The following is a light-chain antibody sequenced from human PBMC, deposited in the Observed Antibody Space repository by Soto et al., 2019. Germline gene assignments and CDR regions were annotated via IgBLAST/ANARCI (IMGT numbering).Light chain of an antibody. V-gene: IGKV1-5*01. CDR3: QQYNSYSPWT. CDR2: DAS. CDR1: QSISSW. J-gene: IGKJ1*01. Sequence: DIHVTHSPSTLSSSLVDRVTITCRASQSISSWLAWYQQKPGKAPNLLIYDASTLESGVPARFSGGDSGTEFTLTISSLQPDDFATYYCQQYNSYSPWTFGQGTKVDIK.